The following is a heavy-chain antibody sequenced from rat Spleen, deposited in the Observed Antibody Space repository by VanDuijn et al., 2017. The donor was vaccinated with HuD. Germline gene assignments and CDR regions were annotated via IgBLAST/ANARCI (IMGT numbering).Heavy chain of an antibody. V-gene: IGHV3-3*01. CDR3: ARDNNYKAY. J-gene: IGHJ2*01. CDR2: INSEGTT. CDR1: GSSITSSYG. D-gene: IGHD1-10*01. Sequence: EVQLQESGPGLVKPSQSLSLTCSVTGSSITSSYGWNWIRQFPGNKLEWMGYINSEGTTNYNPSLKSRISITRDTSKNQFFLQVNSVTTEDTATYYCARDNNYKAYWGQGVMVTVSS.